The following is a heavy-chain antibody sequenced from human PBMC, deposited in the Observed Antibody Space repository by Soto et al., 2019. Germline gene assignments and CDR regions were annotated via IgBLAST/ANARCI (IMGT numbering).Heavy chain of an antibody. CDR3: ARGSYDYVWGSYRYNNWFDP. J-gene: IGHJ5*02. Sequence: SETLSLTCAVYGGSFSGYYWSWIRQPPGKGLEWIGEINHSGSTNYNPSLKSRVTISVDTSKNQFSLKLSSVTAADTAVYYCARGSYDYVWGSYRYNNWFDPWGQGTLVTVS. CDR2: INHSGST. CDR1: GGSFSGYY. D-gene: IGHD3-16*02. V-gene: IGHV4-34*01.